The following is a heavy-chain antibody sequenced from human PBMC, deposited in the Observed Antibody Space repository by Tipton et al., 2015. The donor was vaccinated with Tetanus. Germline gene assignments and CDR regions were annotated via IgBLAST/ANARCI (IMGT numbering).Heavy chain of an antibody. CDR2: SDHNGIT. CDR1: GGSVSGHY. Sequence: TLSLTCAVSGGSVSGHYWSWIRQPPGKGLEWIGESDHNGITNYNPSLKSRVTMSVDTSKNQFSLKLSSVTAADTAVYYCARGPMVRGVTRFGYWGQGTLVTVSS. V-gene: IGHV4-34*01. D-gene: IGHD3-10*01. CDR3: ARGPMVRGVTRFGY. J-gene: IGHJ4*02.